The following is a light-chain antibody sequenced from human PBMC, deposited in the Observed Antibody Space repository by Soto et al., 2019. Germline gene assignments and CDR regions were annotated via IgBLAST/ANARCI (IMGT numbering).Light chain of an antibody. CDR3: QQYKSYSSWT. V-gene: IGKV1-5*01. J-gene: IGKJ1*01. Sequence: DIQMTQSPSTLSASVGDRVTITCRASQSISTWLAWYQQKPGKAPKLLIYDASSLESGVPSRFSGSESGTEFTLTISSLQPDDFATYYCQQYKSYSSWTFGQATKVDIK. CDR2: DAS. CDR1: QSISTW.